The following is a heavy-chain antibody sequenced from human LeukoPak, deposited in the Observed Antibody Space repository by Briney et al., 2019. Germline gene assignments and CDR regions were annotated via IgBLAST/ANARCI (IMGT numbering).Heavy chain of an antibody. Sequence: SETLTLTCAASGHSFSTYNMIWIRQPPGRGLEWIAFNHNTGSTNYNPSLNSRVTILVDTSKNQFSLKLSSGTAADTAVFYCARHVEVRVCLYDRCGIDVWGQGTTVTVSS. J-gene: IGHJ6*02. V-gene: IGHV4-59*08. D-gene: IGHD3-16*01. CDR2: NHNTGST. CDR1: GHSFSTYN. CDR3: ARHVEVRVCLYDRCGIDV.